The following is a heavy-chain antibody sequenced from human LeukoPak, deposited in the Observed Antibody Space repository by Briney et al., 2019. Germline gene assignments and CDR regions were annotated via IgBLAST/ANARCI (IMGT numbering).Heavy chain of an antibody. J-gene: IGHJ3*02. CDR3: ASSSIADLHDAFDI. D-gene: IGHD6-6*01. CDR1: GGTFSSYA. Sequence: ASVKVSCKASGGTFSSYAISWVRQAPGQGLERMRGIIPIFGTANYAQKFQGRVTITTDESTSTAYMELSSLRSEDTAVYYCASSSIADLHDAFDIWGQGTMVTVSS. CDR2: IIPIFGTA. V-gene: IGHV1-69*05.